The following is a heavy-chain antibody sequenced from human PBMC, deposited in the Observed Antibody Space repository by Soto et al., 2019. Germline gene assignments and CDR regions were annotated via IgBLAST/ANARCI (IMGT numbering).Heavy chain of an antibody. CDR2: ISGSGGST. V-gene: IGHV3-23*01. Sequence: GESLKISCAASGFTFSSYAMSWVRQAPGKGLEWVSAISGSGGSTYYADSVKGRFTISRDNSKNTLYLQMNSLRAEDTAVYYCAKNTPGGVATTLDYWGQGTLVTVSS. CDR1: GFTFSSYA. J-gene: IGHJ4*02. CDR3: AKNTPGGVATTLDY. D-gene: IGHD5-12*01.